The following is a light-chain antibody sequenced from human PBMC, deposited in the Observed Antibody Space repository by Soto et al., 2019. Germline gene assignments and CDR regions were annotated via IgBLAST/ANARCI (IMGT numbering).Light chain of an antibody. CDR1: QNVNNNF. J-gene: IGKJ1*01. CDR3: QQYGSSPPWT. CDR2: GVS. Sequence: VLTQSPRTLSLSPGERATLSCRASQNVNNNFVAWYQQKPGQAPSLLIYGVSDRATGVPDRFSGSGSGTDFTLTISRLEPEDFAVYYCQQYGSSPPWTFGQGTKVEIK. V-gene: IGKV3-20*01.